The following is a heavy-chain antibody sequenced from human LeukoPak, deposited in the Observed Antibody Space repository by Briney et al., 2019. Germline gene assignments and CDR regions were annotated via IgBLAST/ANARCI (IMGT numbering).Heavy chain of an antibody. CDR2: ISSSSSYI. D-gene: IGHD3-9*01. J-gene: IGHJ4*02. V-gene: IGHV3-21*01. CDR1: GFTFSSYG. Sequence: GGSLRLSCAASGFTFSSYGMHWVRQAPGKGLELVSSISSSSSYIYYADSVKGRFTISRDNAKNSLYLQMNSLRAEDTAVYYCARDGSDGNFDWLPDYWGQGTLVTVSS. CDR3: ARDGSDGNFDWLPDY.